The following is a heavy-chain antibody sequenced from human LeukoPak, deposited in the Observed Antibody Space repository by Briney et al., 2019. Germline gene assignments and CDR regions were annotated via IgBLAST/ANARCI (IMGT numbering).Heavy chain of an antibody. J-gene: IGHJ4*02. CDR1: GYSFTKYG. V-gene: IGHV1-18*01. Sequence: ASVKVSCKASGYSFTKYGLNWVRQAPGQGLQWMGWISCYNGHTHYAQNFQGRVTMTTDTSTNTAYMELRGLRSDDTAIYYCARREGRSASPFFFDSWGQGTLVTVSS. CDR3: ARREGRSASPFFFDS. CDR2: ISCYNGHT. D-gene: IGHD6-6*01.